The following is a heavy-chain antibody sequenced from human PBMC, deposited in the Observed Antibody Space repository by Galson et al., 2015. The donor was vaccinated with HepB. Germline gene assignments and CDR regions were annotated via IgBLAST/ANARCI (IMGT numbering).Heavy chain of an antibody. CDR2: INAGNGNT. J-gene: IGHJ5*02. CDR3: ARTTGYSSSWYNWFDP. Sequence: SVKVSCKASGYTFTSYAMHWVRQAPGQRLEWMGWINAGNGNTKYSQKFQGRVTITRDTSASTAYMELSSLRSEDTAVYYCARTTGYSSSWYNWFDPWGQGTLVTVSS. D-gene: IGHD6-13*01. CDR1: GYTFTSYA. V-gene: IGHV1-3*01.